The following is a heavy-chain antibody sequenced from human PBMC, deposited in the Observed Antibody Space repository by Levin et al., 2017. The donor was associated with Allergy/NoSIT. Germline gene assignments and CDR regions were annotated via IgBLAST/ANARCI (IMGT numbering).Heavy chain of an antibody. V-gene: IGHV5-51*01. Sequence: GGSLRLSCKGSGSIFTSYWIGWVRQMPGKGLEWMGIIYPGDSDTRYSPSFQGQVTISADKSISTAYLQWSSLKASDTAMYYCATTGYSSSLSAFDIWGQGTMVTVSS. CDR2: IYPGDSDT. D-gene: IGHD6-13*01. CDR1: GSIFTSYW. CDR3: ATTGYSSSLSAFDI. J-gene: IGHJ3*02.